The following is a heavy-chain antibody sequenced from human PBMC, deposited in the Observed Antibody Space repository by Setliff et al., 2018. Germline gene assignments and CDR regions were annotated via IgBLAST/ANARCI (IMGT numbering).Heavy chain of an antibody. V-gene: IGHV1-69*10. CDR1: GGTFSSYA. D-gene: IGHD3-9*01. J-gene: IGHJ3*02. CDR2: IIPILGIA. Sequence: SVKVSCKASGGTFSSYAISWVRQAPGQGLEWMGGIIPILGIANYAQKFQGRVTITADESTSTAYMELSSLRSDDTAVYYCARGEAGYYEAFDIWGQGTMVTVSS. CDR3: ARGEAGYYEAFDI.